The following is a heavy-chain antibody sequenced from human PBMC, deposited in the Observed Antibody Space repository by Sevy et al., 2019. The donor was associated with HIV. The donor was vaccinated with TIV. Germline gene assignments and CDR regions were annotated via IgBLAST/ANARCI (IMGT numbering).Heavy chain of an antibody. CDR1: GITFSTSG. Sequence: GGSLRLSCVVSGITFSTSGMHWVRQAPGKGLEWVAVISYHGRHKFYADSVKGRSTISRDNSKNILYLQMVSLRAEDTAVHYCAKDFTGYNGMDVWGQGTMVTVSS. V-gene: IGHV3-30*18. D-gene: IGHD3-9*01. J-gene: IGHJ6*02. CDR3: AKDFTGYNGMDV. CDR2: ISYHGRHK.